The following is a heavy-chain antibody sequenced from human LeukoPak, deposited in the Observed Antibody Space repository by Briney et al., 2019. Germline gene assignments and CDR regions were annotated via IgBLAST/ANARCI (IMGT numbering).Heavy chain of an antibody. CDR3: ARGHNSLSGVGDY. Sequence: GGSPRLSCVASGFSLSTYDMYWVRQAPGKGLEYVSAITSNGGTTYYANSVKGRFTVSRDNSKNTLYLQMGSLRTEDMAVYYCARGHNSLSGVGDYWGQGTLVTVSS. CDR2: ITSNGGTT. CDR1: GFSLSTYD. J-gene: IGHJ4*02. D-gene: IGHD1-14*01. V-gene: IGHV3-64*01.